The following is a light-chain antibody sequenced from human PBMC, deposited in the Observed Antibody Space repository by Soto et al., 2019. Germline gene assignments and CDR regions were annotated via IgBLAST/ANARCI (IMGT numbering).Light chain of an antibody. V-gene: IGKV3-15*01. CDR2: GAS. CDR3: QQYNNWLWT. J-gene: IGKJ1*01. CDR1: QSVSSN. Sequence: EIVMTPSPATLSVSPGERATLFCRASQSVSSNFAWYQHKPGQAPRLLIYGASTRATGIPARFSGSGSGTEFTLTISSLQSEDFAVYYCQQYNNWLWTFGQGTKVDIK.